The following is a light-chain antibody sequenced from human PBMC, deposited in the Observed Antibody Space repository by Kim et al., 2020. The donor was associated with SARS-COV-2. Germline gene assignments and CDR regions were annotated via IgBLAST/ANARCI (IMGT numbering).Light chain of an antibody. J-gene: IGLJ2*01. CDR1: SLKTYY. CDR3: NSRDSSGNHVV. Sequence: SSELTQDPAVSVALGQTVRITCQGDSLKTYYASWYQQKPGQAPLLVIFGKNNRPSGIPDRFSGSRSGNTASLTITGAQAEDEADYYCNSRDSSGNHVVFGGGTQLTVL. CDR2: GKN. V-gene: IGLV3-19*01.